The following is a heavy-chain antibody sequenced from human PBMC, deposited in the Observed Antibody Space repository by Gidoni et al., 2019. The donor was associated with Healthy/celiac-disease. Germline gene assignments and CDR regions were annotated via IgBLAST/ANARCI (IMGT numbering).Heavy chain of an antibody. CDR2: SSSSSSTI. Sequence: EVQLVESVGGWVQPGGSLRVSCAASGFTFSSYSMHWVRPAPGKGLDWVSSSSSSSSTIYYADSVKGRFTNSRDNAKNSLYRKMNSLKDEGTAVDYCARDRLTTHGMDVWGQGTTVTVSS. CDR3: ARDRLTTHGMDV. J-gene: IGHJ6*02. D-gene: IGHD4-17*01. V-gene: IGHV3-48*02. CDR1: GFTFSSYS.